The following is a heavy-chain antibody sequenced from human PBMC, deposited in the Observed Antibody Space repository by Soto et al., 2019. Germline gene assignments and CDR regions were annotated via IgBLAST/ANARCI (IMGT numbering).Heavy chain of an antibody. J-gene: IGHJ4*02. CDR3: ATSYGSGSQAFDY. Sequence: QVHLVQSGAELRKPGSSVRVSCKASGDTFNSYTINWVRQAPGLGLEWMGRTIPILSMSNYALKFQGRLTITADKSTSTDYMVLSSLRSEDTAIYYCATSYGSGSQAFDYWGQGALVTVSS. CDR1: GDTFNSYT. V-gene: IGHV1-69*02. CDR2: TIPILSMS. D-gene: IGHD3-10*01.